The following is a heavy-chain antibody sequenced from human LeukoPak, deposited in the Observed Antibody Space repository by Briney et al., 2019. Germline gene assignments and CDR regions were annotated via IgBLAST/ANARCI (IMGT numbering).Heavy chain of an antibody. CDR1: GDSVSSNNGA. D-gene: IGHD6-19*01. CDR2: TYYRSKWNN. V-gene: IGHV6-1*01. Sequence: SQTLSVTCAISGDSVSSNNGAWNWIRQSPSRGLEWLGRTYYRSKWNNEYAVSMRGRMTINADTTKNQFSLQLNSVTPEDTAIYYCARDVATSGWYTFDYWGQGTLVTVSS. CDR3: ARDVATSGWYTFDY. J-gene: IGHJ4*02.